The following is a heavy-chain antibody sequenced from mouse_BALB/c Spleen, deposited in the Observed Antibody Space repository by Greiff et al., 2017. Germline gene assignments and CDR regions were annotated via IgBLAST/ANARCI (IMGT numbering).Heavy chain of an antibody. D-gene: IGHD2-2*01. V-gene: IGHV5-17*02. Sequence: EVQRVESGGGLVQPGGSRKLSCAASGFTFSSFGMHWVRQAPEKGLEWVAYISSGSSTIYYADTVKGRFTISRDNPKNTLFLQMASLRSEDTAMCYCARYGYGGCAMDYWGQGTSVTVSS. CDR1: GFTFSSFG. CDR2: ISSGSSTI. CDR3: ARYGYGGCAMDY. J-gene: IGHJ4*01.